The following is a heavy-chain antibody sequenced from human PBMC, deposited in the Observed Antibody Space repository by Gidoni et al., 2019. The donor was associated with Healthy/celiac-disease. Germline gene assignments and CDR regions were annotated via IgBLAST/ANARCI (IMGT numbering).Heavy chain of an antibody. Sequence: QVQLQESGPGLVKPSETLSLTCTVSGRSISSYYWSWIRQPAGKGLEWIGRIYTSGSTNYNPSRKSRVTMSVDTSKNQFSLKLSSVTAADTAVYYCAREGTGRIDRPFDPWGQGTLVTVSS. D-gene: IGHD2-15*01. J-gene: IGHJ5*02. V-gene: IGHV4-4*07. CDR2: IYTSGST. CDR1: GRSISSYY. CDR3: AREGTGRIDRPFDP.